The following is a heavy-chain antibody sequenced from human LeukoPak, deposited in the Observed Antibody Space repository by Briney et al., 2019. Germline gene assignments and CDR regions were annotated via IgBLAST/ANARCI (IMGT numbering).Heavy chain of an antibody. V-gene: IGHV3-30*02. CDR2: IRYDGSNK. CDR3: AKNYYDSSGYYHNDY. J-gene: IGHJ4*02. CDR1: GFTFSSYG. D-gene: IGHD3-22*01. Sequence: GGSLRLSCAASGFTFSSYGMHWVRQAPGKGLEGVAFIRYDGSNKYYADSVKGRFTISRDNSKNTLYLQMNSLRAEDTAVYYCAKNYYDSSGYYHNDYWGQGTLVTVSS.